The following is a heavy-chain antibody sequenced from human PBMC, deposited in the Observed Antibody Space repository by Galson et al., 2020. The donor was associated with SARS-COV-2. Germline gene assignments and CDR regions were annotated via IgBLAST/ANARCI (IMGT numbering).Heavy chain of an antibody. CDR2: IRGDGSET. J-gene: IGHJ4*02. CDR3: TREGWQGAY. Sequence: GSLRLSCEVSGFIIKDFWMSWFRQAPEKSLEWVANIRGDGSETNYVESVKGRFSISRDNAMNSLYLQMDSLRVEDTAVYYCTREGWQGAYWGQGSRVTVSS. V-gene: IGHV3-7*01. CDR1: GFIIKDFW.